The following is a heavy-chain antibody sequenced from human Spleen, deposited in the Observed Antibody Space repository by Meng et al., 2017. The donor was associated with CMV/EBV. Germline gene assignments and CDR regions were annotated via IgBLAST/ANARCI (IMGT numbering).Heavy chain of an antibody. J-gene: IGHJ3*01. D-gene: IGHD6-13*01. Sequence: ASVKVSCKASGDTFTGYYMHWVRQAPGQGLEWMGWINPNSGGTNYAQKFQGRVTMTRDTSTSTAYMDLSGLKFDDTAVYYCARMSYSVSWYEAFDFWGQGTRVTVSS. CDR1: GDTFTGYY. CDR3: ARMSYSVSWYEAFDF. V-gene: IGHV1-2*02. CDR2: INPNSGGT.